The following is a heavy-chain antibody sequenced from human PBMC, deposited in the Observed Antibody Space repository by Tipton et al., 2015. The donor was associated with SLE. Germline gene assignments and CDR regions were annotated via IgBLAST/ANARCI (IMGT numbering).Heavy chain of an antibody. Sequence: TLSLTCSVSGDSLSSDDYYWGWIRQPAGKGLEWIGRINPSGLTHYNPSLKSRVTISIDTSKNQFSLKLNSVTAADTAVYYCARDGFCRNGVCYRNWFDPWGPGSLVTVSS. CDR1: GDSLSSDDYY. D-gene: IGHD2-8*01. CDR2: INPSGLT. J-gene: IGHJ5*02. CDR3: ARDGFCRNGVCYRNWFDP. V-gene: IGHV4-61*02.